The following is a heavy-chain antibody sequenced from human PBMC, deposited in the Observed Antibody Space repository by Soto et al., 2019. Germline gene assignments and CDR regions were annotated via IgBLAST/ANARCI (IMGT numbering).Heavy chain of an antibody. D-gene: IGHD3-10*01. Sequence: QEQLVESGGGAVQPGRSLRLSCTASGFSFSSYDMHWVRQAPGEGLEWVSAMSFDGSYKHYADSVKGRFTISRDNSENTLYLQMNGLRPEDTAVYFCARGMIRGVVYYGVEVWGRGTTVTVS. CDR3: ARGMIRGVVYYGVEV. V-gene: IGHV3-30*03. J-gene: IGHJ6*02. CDR2: MSFDGSYK. CDR1: GFSFSSYD.